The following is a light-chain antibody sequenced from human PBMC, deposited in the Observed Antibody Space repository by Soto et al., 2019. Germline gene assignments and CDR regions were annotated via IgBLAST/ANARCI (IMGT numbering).Light chain of an antibody. Sequence: EIVMTQSPSTLSVSPGERATLSFRASQSVSSSLAWYQQKPGQSPRLLIYGASRRATGIPARFSGSGSGTEFTLTISSLQSEDFAVYYCQQYNKWPWTFGQGTKVDI. V-gene: IGKV3-15*01. CDR3: QQYNKWPWT. CDR1: QSVSSS. CDR2: GAS. J-gene: IGKJ1*01.